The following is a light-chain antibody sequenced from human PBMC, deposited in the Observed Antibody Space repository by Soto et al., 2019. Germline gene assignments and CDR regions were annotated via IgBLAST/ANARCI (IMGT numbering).Light chain of an antibody. CDR3: SSYGGSNNLL. CDR1: NSDIGNYNF. J-gene: IGLJ2*01. CDR2: EVN. V-gene: IGLV2-8*01. Sequence: QSALTQPPSASGSPGQSVAISCTGTNSDIGNYNFVSWYQQHPGKAPKLMIYEVNKRPSGVPDRFSGSKSGNTASLTVSGLQPEDEADYYCSSYGGSNNLLFGGGTKLTVL.